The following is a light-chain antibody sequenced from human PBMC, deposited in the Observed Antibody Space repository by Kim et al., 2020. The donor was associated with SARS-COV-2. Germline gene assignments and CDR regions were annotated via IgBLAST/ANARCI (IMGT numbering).Light chain of an antibody. J-gene: IGLJ3*02. CDR2: GEN. Sequence: SSELTQDPAVPVALGQTVRITCQGDSLRKYHTSWNQQKPGQAPVFVTYGENNRPSGIPDRFSGSTSGDTNFLTNTGSQAGDEAVYSRNSRDSLGDHSVFG. V-gene: IGLV3-19*01. CDR3: NSRDSLGDHSV. CDR1: SLRKYH.